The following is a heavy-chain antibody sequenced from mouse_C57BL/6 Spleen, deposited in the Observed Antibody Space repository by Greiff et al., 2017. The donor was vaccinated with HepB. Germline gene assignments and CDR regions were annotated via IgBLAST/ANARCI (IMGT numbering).Heavy chain of an antibody. D-gene: IGHD2-2*01. CDR1: GYTFTSYG. Sequence: QVQLQQSGAELARPGASVKLSCKASGYTFTSYGISWVKQRTGQGLEWIGEIYPRSGNTYYNEKFKGKATLTADKSSSTAYMELRSLTSEDAAVYFCASGYGYDEGNYFDYWGQGTTLTVSS. J-gene: IGHJ2*01. V-gene: IGHV1-81*01. CDR3: ASGYGYDEGNYFDY. CDR2: IYPRSGNT.